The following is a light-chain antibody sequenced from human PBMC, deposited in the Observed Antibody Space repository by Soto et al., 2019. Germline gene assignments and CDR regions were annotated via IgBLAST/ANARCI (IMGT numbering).Light chain of an antibody. CDR2: EVT. CDR1: STDVGAYNY. CDR3: SSYAGSNSFV. Sequence: QSVLTQPPSASGSPGQSVTISCTGTSTDVGAYNYVSWYQQRPGKAPKLMIFEVTKRPSGVPDRFSGSKSGNTASLTVSGVQAVDEADYYCSSYAGSNSFVFGTGTKVTVL. V-gene: IGLV2-8*01. J-gene: IGLJ1*01.